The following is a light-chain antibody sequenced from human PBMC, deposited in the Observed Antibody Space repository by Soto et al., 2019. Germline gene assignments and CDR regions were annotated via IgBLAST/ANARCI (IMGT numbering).Light chain of an antibody. CDR3: QQYNNWIT. CDR2: GAY. Sequence: EIVMTQSPATLSLSPGERATLSCRASQSISNNVAWYQQKPGQGPRLLIYGAYTRATGIPARFSGSGSGTEFTLTISSLQSEDFAVYYCQQYNNWITFGQGTRLEIK. J-gene: IGKJ5*01. V-gene: IGKV3-15*01. CDR1: QSISNN.